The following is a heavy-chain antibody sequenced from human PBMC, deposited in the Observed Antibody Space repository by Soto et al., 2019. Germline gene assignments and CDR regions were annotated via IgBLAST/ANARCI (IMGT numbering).Heavy chain of an antibody. CDR1: GYTFTSYG. CDR2: ISAYNGNT. D-gene: IGHD1-26*01. J-gene: IGHJ4*02. V-gene: IGHV1-18*04. Sequence: GASVKVSCKASGYTFTSYGISWVRQAPGQGLEWMGWISAYNGNTNYAQKLQGRVTMTTDTSTSTAYMELRSLRSDDTAVYYCARDYVPGGSYYHRRDDYWGQGTLVTVSS. CDR3: ARDYVPGGSYYHRRDDY.